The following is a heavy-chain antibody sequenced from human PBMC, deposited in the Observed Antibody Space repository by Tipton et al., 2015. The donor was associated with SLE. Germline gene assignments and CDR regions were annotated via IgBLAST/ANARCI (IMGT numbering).Heavy chain of an antibody. J-gene: IGHJ4*02. CDR1: GGSISSSSYY. V-gene: IGHV4-39*01. D-gene: IGHD6-13*01. Sequence: TLSLTCTVSGGSISSSSYYWGWIRQPPGKGLEWIGSIYYSGSTYYNPSLKSRVTISVDTSKNQFSLKLSSVTAADTAVYYCARCIAAAGFDYWGQGTLVTVSS. CDR2: IYYSGST. CDR3: ARCIAAAGFDY.